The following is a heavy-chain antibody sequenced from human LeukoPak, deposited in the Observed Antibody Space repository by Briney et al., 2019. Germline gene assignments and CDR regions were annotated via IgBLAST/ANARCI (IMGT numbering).Heavy chain of an antibody. D-gene: IGHD5-18*01. V-gene: IGHV4-61*02. CDR2: IYTSGST. Sequence: SETLSLTCSVSGGSISSGSYYWSWIRQPAGKGLEWLARIYTSGSTNYNPSLKSRVTISVDTSKNQFSLKLSSVTAADTAVYYCARSASLLRGYSYDTASFDYWGQGTLVTVSS. CDR3: ARSASLLRGYSYDTASFDY. CDR1: GGSISSGSYY. J-gene: IGHJ4*02.